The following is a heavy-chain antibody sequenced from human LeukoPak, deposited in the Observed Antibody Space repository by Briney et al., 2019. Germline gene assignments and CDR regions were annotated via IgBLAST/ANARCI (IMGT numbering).Heavy chain of an antibody. Sequence: ASVKVSCKASGYTFTGYYMHWVRQAPGQGLEWMGRINPNSGGTNYAQKFQGRVTMTRDTSISTAYMELSRLRSDDTAVYYCARDSSQLVQDLDYWGQGTLVTVSS. J-gene: IGHJ4*02. V-gene: IGHV1-2*06. CDR3: ARDSSQLVQDLDY. D-gene: IGHD6-13*01. CDR2: INPNSGGT. CDR1: GYTFTGYY.